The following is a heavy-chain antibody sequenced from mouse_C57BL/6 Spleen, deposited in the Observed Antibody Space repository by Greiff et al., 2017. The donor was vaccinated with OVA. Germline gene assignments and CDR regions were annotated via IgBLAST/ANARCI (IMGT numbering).Heavy chain of an antibody. CDR3: ARRGSYYDAMDY. J-gene: IGHJ4*01. Sequence: QVQLQQPGAELVMPGASVKLSCKASGYTFTSYWMHWVKQRPGQGLEWIGEIDPSDSYTNYNQKFKGKSTLTVDKSSSTAYMQLSSLTSEDSAVYYCARRGSYYDAMDYWGQGTSVTVSS. CDR1: GYTFTSYW. CDR2: IDPSDSYT. V-gene: IGHV1-69*01.